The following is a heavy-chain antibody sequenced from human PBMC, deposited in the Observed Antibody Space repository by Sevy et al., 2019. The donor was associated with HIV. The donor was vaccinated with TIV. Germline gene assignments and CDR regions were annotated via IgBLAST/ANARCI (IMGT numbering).Heavy chain of an antibody. CDR3: ASVGYYDSTAHKQDLGGY. CDR2: FDPEDGEP. D-gene: IGHD3-16*01. Sequence: ASVKVSCKVSGNTLSDLSMHWVRQSPGKGFEWIGGFDPEDGEPIYAREFQGRVTVTEDTSTDTAYMELGSLRSEDTAVYYCASVGYYDSTAHKQDLGGYWGQGTLITVSS. CDR1: GNTLSDLS. J-gene: IGHJ4*02. V-gene: IGHV1-24*01.